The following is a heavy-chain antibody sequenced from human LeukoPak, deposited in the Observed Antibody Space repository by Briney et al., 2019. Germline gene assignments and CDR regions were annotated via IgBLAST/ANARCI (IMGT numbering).Heavy chain of an antibody. CDR1: GFTFSSYA. V-gene: IGHV3-30*04. Sequence: GRSLRLSCAASGFTFSSYAMHWVRQAPGKGLEWVAVISYDGSNKYYADSVKGRFTISRDNSKNTLYLQMNSLRAEDMAVYYCARGGETTVTTDYYGMDVWGQGTTVTVSS. J-gene: IGHJ6*02. D-gene: IGHD4-17*01. CDR2: ISYDGSNK. CDR3: ARGGETTVTTDYYGMDV.